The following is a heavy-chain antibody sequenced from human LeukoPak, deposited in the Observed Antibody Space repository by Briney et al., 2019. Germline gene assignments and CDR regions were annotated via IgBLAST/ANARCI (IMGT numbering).Heavy chain of an antibody. J-gene: IGHJ4*02. Sequence: GGTLRLSCAASGFTFSSYWMHWVRQAPGKGLVWVSRINSDGSSTSYADSAKGRFTISRDNAKNTLYLQMNSLRAEDTAVYYCASQAYGLFHYWGQGTLVTVSS. V-gene: IGHV3-74*01. CDR3: ASQAYGLFHY. CDR1: GFTFSSYW. CDR2: INSDGSST. D-gene: IGHD3-16*01.